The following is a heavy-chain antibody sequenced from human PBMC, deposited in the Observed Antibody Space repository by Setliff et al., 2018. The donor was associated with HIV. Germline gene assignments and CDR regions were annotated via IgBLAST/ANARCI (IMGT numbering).Heavy chain of an antibody. CDR1: GYRFTSFG. V-gene: IGHV5-51*01. Sequence: PGESLKISCKGSGYRFTSFGIAWVRQMPGKGLEWMGIIYPGDSDTRYSPSFQGQVTISVDKSISTAYLQWSSLKASDTATYFCVRLNRGSTWSIASDRGFFDPWGQGTLVTVSS. J-gene: IGHJ5*02. D-gene: IGHD3-10*01. CDR2: IYPGDSDT. CDR3: VRLNRGSTWSIASDRGFFDP.